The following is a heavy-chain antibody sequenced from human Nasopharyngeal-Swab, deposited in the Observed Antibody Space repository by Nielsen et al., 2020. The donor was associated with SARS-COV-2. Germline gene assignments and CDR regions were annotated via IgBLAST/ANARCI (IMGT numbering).Heavy chain of an antibody. CDR3: ARESLWLDV. J-gene: IGHJ6*04. V-gene: IGHV3-30*04. D-gene: IGHD2/OR15-2a*01. CDR1: GFSFSSFA. CDR2: ISYDGSNK. Sequence: GGSLRLSCAASGFSFSSFAMHWVRQAPGKGLEWLAVISYDGSNKYYADSVKGRFTISRDNAKNSLYLQMNSLRAEDTAVYYCARESLWLDVWGKGTTVTVSS.